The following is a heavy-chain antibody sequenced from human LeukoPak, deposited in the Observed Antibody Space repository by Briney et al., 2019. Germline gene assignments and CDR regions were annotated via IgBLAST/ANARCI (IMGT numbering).Heavy chain of an antibody. V-gene: IGHV3-21*01. Sequence: GWALRLSRPSSRLTFSSHRMNWVRQAPGKGLEWVSSISSSSSYIYYAGSVKGRFTISRDNAKNSLYLQMNRLRGEDTAVYYCARDLRVYGSSRGFDYWGQGTLVTVSS. D-gene: IGHD6-13*01. CDR3: ARDLRVYGSSRGFDY. J-gene: IGHJ4*02. CDR1: RLTFSSHR. CDR2: ISSSSSYI.